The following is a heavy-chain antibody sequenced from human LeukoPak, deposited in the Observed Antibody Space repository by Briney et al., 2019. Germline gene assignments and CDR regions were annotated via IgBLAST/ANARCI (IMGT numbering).Heavy chain of an antibody. CDR3: ARQKRAYYYDSSGHTIDY. V-gene: IGHV5-51*01. J-gene: IGHJ4*02. Sequence: GESLKISCKGSGYSFTSYWIGWVRQMPGKGLEWMGIIYPGDSDTRYSPSFQGQVTISADKSISTAYLQWSSLEASDTAMYYCARQKRAYYYDSSGHTIDYWGQGTLVTVSS. D-gene: IGHD3-22*01. CDR2: IYPGDSDT. CDR1: GYSFTSYW.